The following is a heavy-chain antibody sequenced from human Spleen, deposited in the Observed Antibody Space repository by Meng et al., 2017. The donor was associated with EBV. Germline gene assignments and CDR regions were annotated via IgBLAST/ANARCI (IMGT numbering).Heavy chain of an antibody. D-gene: IGHD5-18*01. J-gene: IGHJ5*02. V-gene: IGHV4-61*01. CDR3: AREMYGSYGFWFDP. Sequence: QLQLEVSVPGCLKPVGTLSLTCPVSGGSVRSVTYSWSWIRQPPGKGLEWIGYVHYSGSTNSNLSLKSRVTMSLDTSKSQFSLAVKSVTAADTAVYFCAREMYGSYGFWFDPWGQGTLVTVSS. CDR2: VHYSGST. CDR1: GGSVRSVTYS.